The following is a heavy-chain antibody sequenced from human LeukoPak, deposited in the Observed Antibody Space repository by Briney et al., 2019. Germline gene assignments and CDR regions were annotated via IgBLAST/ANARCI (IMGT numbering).Heavy chain of an antibody. J-gene: IGHJ5*02. CDR3: AKAFTVTRVYNCLDP. Sequence: PGGSLRLSCAASGFTFSTYSMNWVRQAPGKGLEWVSYISSSGSTIYYADSVKGRFTISRDNSKNTLYLQMNSLRAEDTAVYYCAKAFTVTRVYNCLDPWGQGTLVTVSS. V-gene: IGHV3-48*01. CDR1: GFTFSTYS. CDR2: ISSSGSTI. D-gene: IGHD4-17*01.